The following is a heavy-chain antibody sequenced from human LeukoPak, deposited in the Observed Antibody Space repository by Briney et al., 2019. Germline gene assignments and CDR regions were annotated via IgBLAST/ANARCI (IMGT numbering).Heavy chain of an antibody. Sequence: GGPLRLSCAASGFTFSSYAMSWVRQAPGKGLEWVSAISGSGGSTYYADSVKGRFTISRDNSKNTLYLQMNSLRAEDTAVYYCAKVGDYVWGSYRPQTISFDYWGQGTLVTVSS. CDR1: GFTFSSYA. J-gene: IGHJ4*02. CDR3: AKVGDYVWGSYRPQTISFDY. D-gene: IGHD3-16*02. V-gene: IGHV3-23*01. CDR2: ISGSGGST.